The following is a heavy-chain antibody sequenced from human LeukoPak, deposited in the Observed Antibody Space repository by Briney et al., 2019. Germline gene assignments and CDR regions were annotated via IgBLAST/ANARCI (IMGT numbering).Heavy chain of an antibody. J-gene: IGHJ4*02. Sequence: GGSLRLSCAAPGFTFSSYAMSWVRQAPGKGLEWVSAISGSGGSTYYADSVKGRFTISRDNSKNTLYLQMNSLRAEDTAVYYCAKDQYYYDSSGYYLYWGQGTLVTVSS. CDR1: GFTFSSYA. D-gene: IGHD3-22*01. CDR3: AKDQYYYDSSGYYLY. CDR2: ISGSGGST. V-gene: IGHV3-23*01.